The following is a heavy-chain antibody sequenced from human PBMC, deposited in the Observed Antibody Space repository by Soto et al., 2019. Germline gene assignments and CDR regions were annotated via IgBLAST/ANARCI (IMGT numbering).Heavy chain of an antibody. J-gene: IGHJ4*02. CDR1: GYTFTAQS. V-gene: IGHV1-3*01. D-gene: IGHD1-26*01. Sequence: ASVKVSCKASGYTFTAQSIHWVRQAPGHKFEWLGWITAGAGYTDYSQNFQGRVTIPRDTSATTAYMHLSNLKSEDTANYYLSRENFPQSGSYYDSWGQGTLVTVSS. CDR2: ITAGAGYT. CDR3: SRENFPQSGSYYDS.